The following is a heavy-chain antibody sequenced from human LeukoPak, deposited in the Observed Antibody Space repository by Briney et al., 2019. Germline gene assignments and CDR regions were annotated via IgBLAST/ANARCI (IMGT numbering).Heavy chain of an antibody. CDR2: ISSSSSYI. Sequence: SGGSLRLSCAASGFTFSSYSMNWVRQAPGKGLEWVSSISSSSSYIYYADSVKGRFTISRDNAKNSLYLQMNSLRAEDTAVYYCAKDGYCSGGSCYSRVFDPWGQGTLVTVSS. CDR1: GFTFSSYS. CDR3: AKDGYCSGGSCYSRVFDP. J-gene: IGHJ5*02. D-gene: IGHD2-15*01. V-gene: IGHV3-21*01.